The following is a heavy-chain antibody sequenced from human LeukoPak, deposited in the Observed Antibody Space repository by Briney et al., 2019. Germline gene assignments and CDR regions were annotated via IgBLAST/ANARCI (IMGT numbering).Heavy chain of an antibody. CDR3: AKNEGAGYCSGGSCPWGMDV. CDR2: IGSSGANT. J-gene: IGHJ6*02. D-gene: IGHD2-15*01. CDR1: GFTFSNYV. Sequence: GGSLRLSCAGSGFTFSNYVMSWVRQAARKGVEWVSLIGSSGANTYYADSVKGRFTISRDKSKNTLYLQMNSLRVDDTAVYYCAKNEGAGYCSGGSCPWGMDVWGQGTTVTVSS. V-gene: IGHV3-23*01.